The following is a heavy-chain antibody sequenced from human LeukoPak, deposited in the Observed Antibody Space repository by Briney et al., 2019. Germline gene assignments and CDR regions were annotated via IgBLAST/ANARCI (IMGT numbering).Heavy chain of an antibody. CDR2: INHSGST. Sequence: SETLSLTCAVYGGSFSGYYWSWIRQPPGKGVEWIGEINHSGSTNYNPSLKSRVTISVDTSKNQFSLKLSSVTAADTAVYYCARFRYGAAPDYWGQGTLVTVSS. V-gene: IGHV4-34*01. D-gene: IGHD6-13*01. CDR3: ARFRYGAAPDY. CDR1: GGSFSGYY. J-gene: IGHJ4*02.